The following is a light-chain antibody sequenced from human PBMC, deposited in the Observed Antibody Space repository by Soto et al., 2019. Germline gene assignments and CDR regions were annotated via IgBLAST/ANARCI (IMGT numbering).Light chain of an antibody. J-gene: IGKJ2*01. CDR2: GAS. CDR1: QSVSSSY. Sequence: ELVLTQSPGTLSLSPGERATLSCRASQSVSSSYLAWYQQKPGQAPRLLIYGASSRATGIPDRFSGSGSGTDFTLTISRLEPEDCAVYYCQQYGSSPGYTFGQGTKLEIK. V-gene: IGKV3-20*01. CDR3: QQYGSSPGYT.